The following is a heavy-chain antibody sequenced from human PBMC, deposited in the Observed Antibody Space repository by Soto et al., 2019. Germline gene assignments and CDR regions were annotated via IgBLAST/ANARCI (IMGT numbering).Heavy chain of an antibody. V-gene: IGHV4-59*01. D-gene: IGHD5-18*01. CDR1: GGSINGYY. Sequence: QVQLQESGPGLVKPSETLSLTCTVSGGSINGYYWTWLRRSPTNGLEWIGYFHFSGSTKYNPSLESRLTISADTSKNQISLTLSSVTAADTAVYYCARASGYSYGYHDFFDNWGQGTLANVSS. J-gene: IGHJ4*01. CDR2: FHFSGST. CDR3: ARASGYSYGYHDFFDN.